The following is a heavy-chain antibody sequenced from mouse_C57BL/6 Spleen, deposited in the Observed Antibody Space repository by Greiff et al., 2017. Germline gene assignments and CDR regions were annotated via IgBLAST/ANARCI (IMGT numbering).Heavy chain of an antibody. Sequence: EVMLVESGEGLVKPGGSLKLSCAASGFTFSSYAMSWVRQTPEKRLEWVAYISSGGDYIYYADTVKGRFTISRDNARNTLYLQMSSLKSEDTAMYYCTRDGGYYGSSSYYFDYWGQGTTLTVSS. J-gene: IGHJ2*01. CDR1: GFTFSSYA. V-gene: IGHV5-9-1*02. CDR3: TRDGGYYGSSSYYFDY. D-gene: IGHD1-1*01. CDR2: ISSGGDYI.